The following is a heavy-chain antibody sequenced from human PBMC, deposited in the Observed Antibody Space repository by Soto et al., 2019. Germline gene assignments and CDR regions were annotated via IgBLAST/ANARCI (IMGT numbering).Heavy chain of an antibody. CDR2: IYTSGST. Sequence: SETLSLTSTVAGGSISSYYWIWIRQPAGKGLEWIGRIYTSGSTNYNPSLKSRVTMSVDTSKNQFSLKLSSVTAADTAVYYCARGLGILLASCFDYWGQGTLVTVSS. V-gene: IGHV4-4*07. CDR3: ARGLGILLASCFDY. J-gene: IGHJ4*02. D-gene: IGHD7-27*01. CDR1: GGSISSYY.